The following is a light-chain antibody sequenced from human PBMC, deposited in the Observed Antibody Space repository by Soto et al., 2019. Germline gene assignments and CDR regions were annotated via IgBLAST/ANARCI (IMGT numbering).Light chain of an antibody. CDR2: EVN. J-gene: IGLJ3*02. CDR3: SSYSGSDDWQ. CDR1: SSDVGGYNY. Sequence: QSALTQPPSASGSPGQSVAISCTGTSSDVGGYNYVSCYQQHPGKAPKLMIYEVNKRPSGVPDRFAGSKSGNTASLTVSGLQAEHEADYYCSSYSGSDDWQLGGGNQLTVL. V-gene: IGLV2-8*01.